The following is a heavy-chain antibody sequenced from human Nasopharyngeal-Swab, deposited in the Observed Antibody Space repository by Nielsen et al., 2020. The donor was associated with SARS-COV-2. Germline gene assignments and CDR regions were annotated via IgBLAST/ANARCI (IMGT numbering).Heavy chain of an antibody. Sequence: SATLSLTCSVSGGSFIGFYWNWIRQPPGKGLEWIGEINHNERTNYNPSLKSRVAMSVDTSTNQVSLKLNSLTATDTAVYYCARAGRVGDAYTGLDVWGQGTTVTVSS. CDR1: GGSFIGFY. J-gene: IGHJ6*02. CDR3: ARAGRVGDAYTGLDV. V-gene: IGHV4-34*01. CDR2: INHNERT. D-gene: IGHD5-24*01.